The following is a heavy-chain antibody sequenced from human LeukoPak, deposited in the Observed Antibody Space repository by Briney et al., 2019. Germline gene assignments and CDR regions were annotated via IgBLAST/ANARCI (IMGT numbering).Heavy chain of an antibody. Sequence: SETLSLTCTVSGGSISSGDYYWSWIRQPPGKGLEWIGYIYYSRSTYYNPSLKSRVTISVDTSKNQFSLKLSSVTAADTAVYYCARDGVGIGYFDYWGQGTLVTVSS. CDR3: ARDGVGIGYFDY. V-gene: IGHV4-30-4*01. J-gene: IGHJ4*02. D-gene: IGHD7-27*01. CDR2: IYYSRST. CDR1: GGSISSGDYY.